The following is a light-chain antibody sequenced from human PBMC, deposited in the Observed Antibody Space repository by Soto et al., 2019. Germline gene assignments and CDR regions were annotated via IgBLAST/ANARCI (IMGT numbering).Light chain of an antibody. Sequence: QSVLTQLASVSGSPGQSIAISCTGTSSDVGGYNYVSWYQQHPGKAPKLMIHDVTNRPSGVSNRFSGSKSGNTASLTISGLQTEDEADYYCSSYTSSDTYVFGTGTKVTVL. CDR3: SSYTSSDTYV. CDR1: SSDVGGYNY. CDR2: DVT. J-gene: IGLJ1*01. V-gene: IGLV2-14*01.